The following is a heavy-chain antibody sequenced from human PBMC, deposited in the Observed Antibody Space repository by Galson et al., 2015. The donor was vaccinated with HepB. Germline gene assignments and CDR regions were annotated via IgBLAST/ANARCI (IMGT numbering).Heavy chain of an antibody. D-gene: IGHD7-27*01. V-gene: IGHV3-21*01. CDR3: ARGNWGNDASDV. CDR2: IGSGGHYI. Sequence: SLRLSCAASGFTFSSYSMSWVRQAPGKGLEWVSYIGSGGHYIYHADSVKGRFAISRDNAKDSLYLQMNSLRVEDTAVYYCARGNWGNDASDVWGQGTMVTVSS. J-gene: IGHJ3*01. CDR1: GFTFSSYS.